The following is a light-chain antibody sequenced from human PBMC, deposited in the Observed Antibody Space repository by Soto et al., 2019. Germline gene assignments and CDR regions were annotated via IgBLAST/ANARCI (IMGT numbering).Light chain of an antibody. CDR1: QTVGTTY. CDR3: QLYGSSRWT. J-gene: IGKJ1*01. Sequence: VLAQSPGHLSLSPGGRATLSCMASQTVGTTYLAWYQHKPGQAPRLLIYGASTRATGIPDRFSGSRSGTDFTLTISRLEPEDFAVYFCQLYGSSRWTFGQGTKVDIK. V-gene: IGKV3-20*01. CDR2: GAS.